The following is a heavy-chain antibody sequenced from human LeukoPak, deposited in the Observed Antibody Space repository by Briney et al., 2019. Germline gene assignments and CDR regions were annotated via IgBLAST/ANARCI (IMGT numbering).Heavy chain of an antibody. Sequence: SETLSLTCTVTGVSISSYYWSCIRQPPGKGLEWIGYIYYSGSTNYNPSLKSRVTISVDTSKNQFSLKLSSVTAADTAVYYCARAYPGYSSGWYVYWFDPWGQGTLVTVSS. CDR2: IYYSGST. CDR1: GVSISSYY. D-gene: IGHD6-19*01. V-gene: IGHV4-59*01. CDR3: ARAYPGYSSGWYVYWFDP. J-gene: IGHJ5*02.